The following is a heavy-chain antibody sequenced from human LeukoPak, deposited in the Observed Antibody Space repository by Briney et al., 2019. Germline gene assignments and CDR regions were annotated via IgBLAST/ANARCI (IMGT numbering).Heavy chain of an antibody. CDR1: GFILNNYA. CDR2: ISGSGDST. CDR3: ARRATPSPHFDY. Sequence: GGSLRLSCAASGFILNNYAMSWVRQAPGKGLEWVSAISGSGDSTYYADPMKGRFTISRDNSKDTLYLQMNSLRAEDTAIYYCARRATPSPHFDYWGQGTLVAVSS. V-gene: IGHV3-23*01. D-gene: IGHD2-15*01. J-gene: IGHJ4*02.